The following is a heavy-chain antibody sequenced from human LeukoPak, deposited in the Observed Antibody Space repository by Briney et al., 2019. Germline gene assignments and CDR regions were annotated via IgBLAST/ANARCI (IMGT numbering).Heavy chain of an antibody. J-gene: IGHJ5*02. Sequence: PSETLSLTCTVSGGSISSSSYYWGWIRQPPGKGLEWIGNIYYSGSTYYSPSLKSRVTISVDTSKNQFSLRLSSVAAADTAVYYCAPAYYYDSSGYNFFDPWGQGTLVTVSS. CDR1: GGSISSSSYY. D-gene: IGHD3-22*01. CDR2: IYYSGST. CDR3: APAYYYDSSGYNFFDP. V-gene: IGHV4-39*01.